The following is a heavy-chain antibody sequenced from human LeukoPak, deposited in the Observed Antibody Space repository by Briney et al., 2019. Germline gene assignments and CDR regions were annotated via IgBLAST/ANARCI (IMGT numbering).Heavy chain of an antibody. CDR1: GGSISSGDYY. CDR2: IYYSGST. V-gene: IGHV4-30-4*01. Sequence: PSETLSLTCTVSGGSISSGDYYWSWIRQPPGKGLEWIGHIYYSGSTYYNPSLKSQVTISVDTSKNQFSLKLSSVTAADTAVYYCARERNYYDSSGWSYYFDYWGQGTLVTVSS. J-gene: IGHJ4*02. CDR3: ARERNYYDSSGWSYYFDY. D-gene: IGHD3-22*01.